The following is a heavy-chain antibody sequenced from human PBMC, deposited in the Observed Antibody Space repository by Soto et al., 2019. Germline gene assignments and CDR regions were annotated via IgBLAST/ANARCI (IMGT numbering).Heavy chain of an antibody. CDR1: GGNFSRNG. Sequence: QVQLVQSGAEMKKPGSSVKVSCKASGGNFSRNGISWVGQAPGQGLEYMGGIIPMFGTTNYPHKFRGRVTFTADESTSSAYMELSSLRSEDTAVSYCARASGCSWYNWFDPCGQGTLVTVST. D-gene: IGHD6-13*01. J-gene: IGHJ5*02. V-gene: IGHV1-69*01. CDR2: IIPMFGTT. CDR3: ARASGCSWYNWFDP.